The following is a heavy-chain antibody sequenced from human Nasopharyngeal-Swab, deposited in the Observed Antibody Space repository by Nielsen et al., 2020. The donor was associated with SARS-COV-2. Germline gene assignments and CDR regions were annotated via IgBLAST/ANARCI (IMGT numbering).Heavy chain of an antibody. D-gene: IGHD6-19*01. V-gene: IGHV3-74*01. Sequence: WIRQPPGKGLVGVSRIGPDGRETSFADSVKGRFTISRDNAKNTLYLQVNSLRAEDTAVYFCARGSSDWRGIDYWGQGTLVTVSS. CDR3: ARGSSDWRGIDY. CDR2: IGPDGRET. J-gene: IGHJ4*02.